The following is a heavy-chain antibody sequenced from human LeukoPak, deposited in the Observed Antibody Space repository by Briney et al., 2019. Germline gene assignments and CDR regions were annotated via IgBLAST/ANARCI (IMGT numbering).Heavy chain of an antibody. J-gene: IGHJ4*02. CDR1: GFTFSSYS. V-gene: IGHV3-48*02. CDR3: ARDPAIFGVAREYYLDY. CDR2: ISSSSSTI. Sequence: PGGSLRLSCAASGFTFSSYSMNWVRQAPGKGLEWVSYISSSSSTIYYADSVKGRFTISRDNAKNSLYLQMNSLRDEDTAVYYCARDPAIFGVAREYYLDYWGQGTLVTVSS. D-gene: IGHD3-3*01.